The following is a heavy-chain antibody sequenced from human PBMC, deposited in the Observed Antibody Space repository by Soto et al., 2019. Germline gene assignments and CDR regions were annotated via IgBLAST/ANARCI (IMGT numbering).Heavy chain of an antibody. CDR2: IYYSGST. CDR3: ARILNYMDV. D-gene: IGHD2-15*01. CDR1: GGSISSGGYS. Sequence: PSETLSLTCAVSGGSISSGGYSWSWIRQQPGKGLEWIGYIYYSGSTYYNPSLKSRVTISVDTSKNQFSLKLSSVTAADTAVYYCARILNYMDVWGKGTTVTVSS. V-gene: IGHV4-31*11. J-gene: IGHJ6*03.